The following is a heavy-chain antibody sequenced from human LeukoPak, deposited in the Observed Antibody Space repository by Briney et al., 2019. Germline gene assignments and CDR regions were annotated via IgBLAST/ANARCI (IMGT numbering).Heavy chain of an antibody. D-gene: IGHD1-26*01. Sequence: GGSLRLSCAASGFTVSSNYMSWVRQAPGKGLEWVSVIYSGGSTYYADSVKGRFTISRDNSKNTLYLQMHSLRAEDTAVYYCARVGGGSYWGNYYGMDVWGQGTTVTVSS. V-gene: IGHV3-66*01. CDR2: IYSGGST. CDR1: GFTVSSNY. CDR3: ARVGGGSYWGNYYGMDV. J-gene: IGHJ6*02.